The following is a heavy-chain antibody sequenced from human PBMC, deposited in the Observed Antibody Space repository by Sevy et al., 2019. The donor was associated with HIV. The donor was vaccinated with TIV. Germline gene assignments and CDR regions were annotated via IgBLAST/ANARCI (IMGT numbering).Heavy chain of an antibody. D-gene: IGHD2-2*01. Sequence: ASVKVSCKVSGYTLTELSMHWVRQAPGKGLEWMGGFDPEDGETIYAQKFQGRVTMTEDTSTDTAYMELGSLRSEDTAVYYCATDRGGSAAVYYYYGMDVWGQGTTVTVSS. CDR3: ATDRGGSAAVYYYYGMDV. J-gene: IGHJ6*02. V-gene: IGHV1-24*01. CDR2: FDPEDGET. CDR1: GYTLTELS.